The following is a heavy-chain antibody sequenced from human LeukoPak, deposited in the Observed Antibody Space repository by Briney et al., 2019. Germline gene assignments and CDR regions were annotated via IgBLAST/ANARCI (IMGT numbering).Heavy chain of an antibody. CDR2: IYTSGST. Sequence: SETLSLTCTVSGGSISIYYWRWIRQPAAKGLEWIGRIYTSGSTNYNPSLQSRVTMSVDTSKNQFSLKLSSVTAADTAVYYCARVGNYYDSSGYYYFDFWGQGTLVTVSS. V-gene: IGHV4-4*07. CDR1: GGSISIYY. J-gene: IGHJ4*02. CDR3: ARVGNYYDSSGYYYFDF. D-gene: IGHD3-22*01.